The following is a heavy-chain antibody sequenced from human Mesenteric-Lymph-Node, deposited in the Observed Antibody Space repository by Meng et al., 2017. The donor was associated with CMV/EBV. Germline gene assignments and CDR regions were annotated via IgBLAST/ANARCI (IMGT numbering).Heavy chain of an antibody. CDR3: ATLPLGNSLHS. Sequence: SCKASGYTFTNYYIHWVRQAPGQGLEWMGWINPNYGDTNYAQKFQGRVTLTRDTSITTAYVELTRLTSDDTAVYYCATLPLGNSLHSWGQGTLVTVSS. CDR1: GYTFTNYY. CDR2: INPNYGDT. J-gene: IGHJ4*02. V-gene: IGHV1-2*02. D-gene: IGHD1-26*01.